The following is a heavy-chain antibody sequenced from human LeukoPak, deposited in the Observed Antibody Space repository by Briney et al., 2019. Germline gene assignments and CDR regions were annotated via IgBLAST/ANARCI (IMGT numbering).Heavy chain of an antibody. D-gene: IGHD1-26*01. J-gene: IGHJ6*03. CDR3: AFSGYNYYYYMDV. CDR1: GYTFTSYD. CDR2: MNPNSGDT. Sequence: ASVKVSCKASGYTFTSYDIHWVRQATGQGLEWMGWMNPNSGDTGYAQKFQGRVTFTRNTAINTAYMEPSSLRSEDTAVYYCAFSGYNYYYYMDVWGKGTTVTVSS. V-gene: IGHV1-8*03.